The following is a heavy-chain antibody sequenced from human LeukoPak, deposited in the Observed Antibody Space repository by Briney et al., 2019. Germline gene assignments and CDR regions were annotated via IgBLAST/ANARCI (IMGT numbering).Heavy chain of an antibody. V-gene: IGHV1-2*02. CDR2: INPNIGVT. CDR1: GYTFIDYY. J-gene: IGHJ4*02. CDR3: ARGPLRLGDLSTL. D-gene: IGHD3-16*02. Sequence: ASVKVSCKACGYTFIDYYIHWVRQAPGHGLEWMGWINPNIGVTTYAQRFQGRVTMTRDTSNSTAYMDISSLRSDDTAVYFCARGPLRLGDLSTLWGQGTLVTVSS.